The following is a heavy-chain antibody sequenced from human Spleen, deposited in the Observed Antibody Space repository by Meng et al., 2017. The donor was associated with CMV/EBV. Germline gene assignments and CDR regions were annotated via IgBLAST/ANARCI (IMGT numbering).Heavy chain of an antibody. CDR2: IKNDGSER. Sequence: VQLVESGGGVVQPGRSLRISCAASGFTFSSYAMHWVRQAPGKGLGGVANIKNDGSERYYVDSVKGRFSISRDNADNSLYLQMNNLRAEDTAVYYCRLGHYSQDWGQGTLVTVSS. V-gene: IGHV3-7*02. D-gene: IGHD4-17*01. J-gene: IGHJ4*02. CDR1: GFTFSSYA. CDR3: RLGHYSQD.